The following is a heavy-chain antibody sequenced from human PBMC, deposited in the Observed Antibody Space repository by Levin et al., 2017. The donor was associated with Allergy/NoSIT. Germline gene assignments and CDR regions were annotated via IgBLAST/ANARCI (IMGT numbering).Heavy chain of an antibody. J-gene: IGHJ6*02. CDR3: ARAITMIVVVITLGDYYYGMDV. V-gene: IGHV1-69*13. D-gene: IGHD3-22*01. CDR1: GGTFSSYA. CDR2: IIPIFGTA. Sequence: SVKVSCKASGGTFSSYAISWVRQAPGQGLEWMGGIIPIFGTANYAQKFQGRVTITADESTSTAYMELSSLRSEDTAVYYCARAITMIVVVITLGDYYYGMDVWGQGTTVTVSS.